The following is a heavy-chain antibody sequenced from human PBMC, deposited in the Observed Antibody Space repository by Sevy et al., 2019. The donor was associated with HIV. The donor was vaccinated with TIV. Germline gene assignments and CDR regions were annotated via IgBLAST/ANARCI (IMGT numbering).Heavy chain of an antibody. Sequence: GESLKIACAASGFTFSSYWMSWVRQAPGKGLEWVANIKQDGSEKYYVDSVKGRFTISRDNAKNSLYLQMNSLRAEDTAVYYCARGVKGYSGSSITGGNWFDPWGQGTLVTVSS. CDR1: GFTFSSYW. CDR3: ARGVKGYSGSSITGGNWFDP. V-gene: IGHV3-7*01. D-gene: IGHD1-26*01. J-gene: IGHJ5*02. CDR2: IKQDGSEK.